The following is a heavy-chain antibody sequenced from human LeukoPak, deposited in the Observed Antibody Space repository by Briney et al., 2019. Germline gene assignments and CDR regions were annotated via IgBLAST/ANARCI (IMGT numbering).Heavy chain of an antibody. CDR1: GFTFSSYS. CDR3: ARERGPLWFGELSDPGWFDP. Sequence: GGSLRLSCAASGFTFSSYSMNWVRQAPGKGLEWVSSISSSSNYIYYAHSVKGRFTISRDNAKNSLSLQMNSLRAEDTAVYYCARERGPLWFGELSDPGWFDPWGQGTLVTVSS. D-gene: IGHD3-10*01. V-gene: IGHV3-21*01. J-gene: IGHJ5*02. CDR2: ISSSSNYI.